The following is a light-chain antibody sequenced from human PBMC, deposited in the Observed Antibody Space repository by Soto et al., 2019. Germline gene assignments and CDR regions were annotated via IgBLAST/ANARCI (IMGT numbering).Light chain of an antibody. J-gene: IGKJ1*01. Sequence: DIQMTQSPTTLSASVGDRVTITCRASQSISSWLPWYQQKPGKAPKLLIYDASSLESGVPSRFSGSGSGTEFTLTSSSLQPDDFATYYCQQYNSYPPWTFGQVTKVEIK. V-gene: IGKV1-5*01. CDR1: QSISSW. CDR3: QQYNSYPPWT. CDR2: DAS.